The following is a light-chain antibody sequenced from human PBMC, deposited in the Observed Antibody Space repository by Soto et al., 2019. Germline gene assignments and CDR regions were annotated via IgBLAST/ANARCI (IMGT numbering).Light chain of an antibody. CDR1: QSVSSSY. J-gene: IGKJ3*01. Sequence: EIVLTQSPGTLSLSPGERATLSCRANQSVSSSYLAWYQQKPGQAPRLLIYGASSRATGIPDRFSGSGSGKDFTLTISRLEPEDFAVYYCQQYGSSPRFTFGPGTKVDIK. CDR3: QQYGSSPRFT. V-gene: IGKV3-20*01. CDR2: GAS.